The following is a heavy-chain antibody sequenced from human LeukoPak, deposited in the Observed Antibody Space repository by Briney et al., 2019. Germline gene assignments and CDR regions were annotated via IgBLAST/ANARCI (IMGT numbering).Heavy chain of an antibody. Sequence: PSETLPLTCTVSGDSISTYYWSWIRQPPGKGLEWIAYIDYRGSTTYNPSLRSRVTISVDTSRYQFSLKLSSVTAADTAVYYCARSRSGYSYDHAAFEIWGQGTMVTVSS. CDR2: IDYRGST. J-gene: IGHJ3*02. CDR3: ARSRSGYSYDHAAFEI. CDR1: GDSISTYY. V-gene: IGHV4-59*01. D-gene: IGHD5-18*01.